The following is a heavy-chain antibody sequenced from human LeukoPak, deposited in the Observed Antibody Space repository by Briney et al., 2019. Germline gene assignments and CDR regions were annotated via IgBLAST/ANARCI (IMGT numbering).Heavy chain of an antibody. CDR2: ISSSGSTI. J-gene: IGHJ6*03. CDR1: GFTFSDYY. Sequence: GGSLRLSCAASGFTFSDYYMSWIRQAPGEGLEWVSYISSSGSTIYYADSVKGRFTISRDNAKNSLYLQMNSLRAEDTAVYFCARATWDPNYYYYMDVWGKGTTVTISS. D-gene: IGHD1-26*01. V-gene: IGHV3-11*04. CDR3: ARATWDPNYYYYMDV.